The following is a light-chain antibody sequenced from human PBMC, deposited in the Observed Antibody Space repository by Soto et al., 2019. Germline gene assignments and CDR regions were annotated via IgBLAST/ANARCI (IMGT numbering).Light chain of an antibody. Sequence: IHVTLSPASLSASEGDRVTITCRASHGISNYLALYQQKPGKVPKLLIYAASTLQSGVPSRFSGSGSGTDFTLTISSLQPEDVATYYCQKYNSAPRTFGQGTKVDI. CDR2: AAS. CDR3: QKYNSAPRT. CDR1: HGISNY. J-gene: IGKJ1*01. V-gene: IGKV1-27*01.